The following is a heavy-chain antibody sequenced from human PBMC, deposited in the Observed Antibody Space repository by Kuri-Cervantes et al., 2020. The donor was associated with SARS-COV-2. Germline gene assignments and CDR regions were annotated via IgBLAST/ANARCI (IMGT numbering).Heavy chain of an antibody. CDR3: ARVAAAGTIDY. Sequence: SETLSLTCTVSGGSISSYYWSWIRQPPGKGLEWIGYIYYSGNPNYNPSLKSRVTISVDTSKNQFSVNLTSVTAADTAVYYCARVAAAGTIDYWGQGTLVTVSS. CDR1: GGSISSYY. CDR2: IYYSGNP. J-gene: IGHJ4*02. D-gene: IGHD6-13*01. V-gene: IGHV4-59*01.